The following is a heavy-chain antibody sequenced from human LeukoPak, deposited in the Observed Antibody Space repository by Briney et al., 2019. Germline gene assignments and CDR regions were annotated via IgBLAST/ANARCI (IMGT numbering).Heavy chain of an antibody. Sequence: SETLSLTCTVSGDSISSYYWSWIRQPPGKGLEWIGYIYYSGSTNYNPSLKSRVTISVDTSKNQFSLKLSSVTAADTAVYYCASRTVAGAFDIWGQGTMVTVSS. D-gene: IGHD6-19*01. V-gene: IGHV4-59*01. CDR1: GDSISSYY. CDR3: ASRTVAGAFDI. CDR2: IYYSGST. J-gene: IGHJ3*02.